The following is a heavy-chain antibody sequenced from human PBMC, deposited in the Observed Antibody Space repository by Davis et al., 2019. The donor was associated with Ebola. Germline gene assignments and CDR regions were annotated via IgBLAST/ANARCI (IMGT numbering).Heavy chain of an antibody. D-gene: IGHD1-26*01. V-gene: IGHV4-34*01. CDR2: INHSGST. CDR3: ARAVQWAFDY. Sequence: SETLSLTCAVYGGSFSGYYWSWIRQPPGKGLEWIGEINHSGSTNYNPSLKSRVTIPVDTSKNQFSLKLSSVTAADTAVYYCARAVQWAFDYWGQGTLVTVSS. J-gene: IGHJ4*02. CDR1: GGSFSGYY.